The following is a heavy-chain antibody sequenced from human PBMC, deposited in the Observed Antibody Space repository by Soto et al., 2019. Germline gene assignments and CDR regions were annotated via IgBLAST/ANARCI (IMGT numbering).Heavy chain of an antibody. V-gene: IGHV3-23*01. CDR3: AKDRSGCYWVNFDY. CDR2: ISPGGGST. Sequence: EVQLLESGGGLVQPGGSLRLCCAASVFTFSGYSMSWVRQATGKGLEWVSAISPGGGSTYYADSVKGRFTISRDNSKNTLYLQMNSLRAEDTAAYYCAKDRSGCYWVNFDYWGQGTLVTVSS. CDR1: VFTFSGYS. J-gene: IGHJ4*02. D-gene: IGHD6-19*01.